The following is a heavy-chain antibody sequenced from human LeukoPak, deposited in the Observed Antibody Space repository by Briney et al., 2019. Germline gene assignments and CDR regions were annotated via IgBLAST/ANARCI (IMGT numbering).Heavy chain of an antibody. CDR2: IYYSGST. J-gene: IGHJ4*02. CDR3: ATYHYGSGSYHNHPNFDS. CDR1: GGSISSYY. Sequence: SETLSLTCTVSGGSISSYYWSWIRQPPGKGLEWIGYIYYSGSTNYNPSLKSRVTISVDTSKNQFSLKLSSVTAADTAVYYCATYHYGSGSYHNHPNFDSWGQGTLVTVSS. V-gene: IGHV4-59*12. D-gene: IGHD3-10*01.